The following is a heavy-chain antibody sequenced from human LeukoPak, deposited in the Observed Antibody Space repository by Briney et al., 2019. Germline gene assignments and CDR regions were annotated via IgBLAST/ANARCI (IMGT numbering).Heavy chain of an antibody. CDR3: AKGYTYYYDSSGYSPNFDY. V-gene: IGHV3-23*01. Sequence: GRSLRLSCAASGFTFSSYAMSWVRHAPGKGLQWVSGTRGSGGSTYYADSVKGRFTISRDNSKNTLYLQMNSLRAEDTAVYYCAKGYTYYYDSSGYSPNFDYWGQGTLVTVSS. CDR1: GFTFSSYA. J-gene: IGHJ4*02. D-gene: IGHD3-22*01. CDR2: TRGSGGST.